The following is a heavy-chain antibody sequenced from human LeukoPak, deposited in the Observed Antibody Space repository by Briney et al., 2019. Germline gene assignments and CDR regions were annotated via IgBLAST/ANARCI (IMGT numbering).Heavy chain of an antibody. V-gene: IGHV3-23*01. J-gene: IGHJ4*02. CDR1: GFTFNRYA. CDR3: ARAGPSSSWHQFDY. CDR2: LSGSCGST. D-gene: IGHD6-13*01. Sequence: GGSLRLFCAASGFTFNRYAMSWVRQAPGKGLEWVLALSGSCGSTYYADSVKGRFTNSRDNSKTTLYFRMNSLRAEDTAVYYCARAGPSSSWHQFDYWGQGTLVTVSS.